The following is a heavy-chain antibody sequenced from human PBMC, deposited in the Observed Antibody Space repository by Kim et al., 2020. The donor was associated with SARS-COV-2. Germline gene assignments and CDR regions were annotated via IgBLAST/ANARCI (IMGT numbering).Heavy chain of an antibody. Sequence: SGGSTHYADSVKGRFTISRHNSKKTLYLQMNSLRAEDTAVYYCARITRPWGQGTLVTVSS. CDR3: ARITRP. J-gene: IGHJ4*02. V-gene: IGHV3-53*04. CDR2: SGGST. D-gene: IGHD3-10*01.